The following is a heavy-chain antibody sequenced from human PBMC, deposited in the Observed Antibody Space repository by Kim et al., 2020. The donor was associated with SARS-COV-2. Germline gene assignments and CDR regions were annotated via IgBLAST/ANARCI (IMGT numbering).Heavy chain of an antibody. CDR3: ARDNWNCLDY. CDR2: YN. J-gene: IGHJ4*02. V-gene: IGHV6-1*01. D-gene: IGHD1-7*01. Sequence: YNDYAVSVKSRITINPDTSKNQFSLQLNSVTPEDTAVYYCARDNWNCLDYWGQGTLVTVSS.